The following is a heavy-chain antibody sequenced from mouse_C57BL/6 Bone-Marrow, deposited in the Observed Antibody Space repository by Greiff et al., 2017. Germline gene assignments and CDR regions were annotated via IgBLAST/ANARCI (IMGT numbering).Heavy chain of an antibody. J-gene: IGHJ1*03. V-gene: IGHV1-81*01. CDR3: ARRTTVVSDWYFDV. Sequence: VQLQESGAELARPGASVKLSCKASGYTFTSYGISWVKQRPGQGLEWIGEIYPRSGNTYYNEKFKGKATLTADKSSSTAYMELRSLTSADSAVYFCARRTTVVSDWYFDVWGTGTTVTVSS. CDR2: IYPRSGNT. CDR1: GYTFTSYG. D-gene: IGHD1-1*01.